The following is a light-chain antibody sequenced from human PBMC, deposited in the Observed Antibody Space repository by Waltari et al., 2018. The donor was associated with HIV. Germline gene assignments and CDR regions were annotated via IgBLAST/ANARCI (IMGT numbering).Light chain of an antibody. J-gene: IGLJ2*01. V-gene: IGLV1-44*01. CDR2: TND. Sequence: QSVLTQSPSTSGTPGQRVTISCSGSSSNVGTKTVNWYQQVPGTAPKLLIHTNDQRPSGVPDRFSASKSGASASLAISGLRSEDEADYDCAAWDASLNAPVFGGGTKLTVL. CDR3: AAWDASLNAPV. CDR1: SSNVGTKT.